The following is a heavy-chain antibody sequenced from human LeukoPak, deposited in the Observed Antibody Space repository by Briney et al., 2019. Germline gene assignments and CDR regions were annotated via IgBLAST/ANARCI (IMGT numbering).Heavy chain of an antibody. J-gene: IGHJ4*02. CDR3: ARYDSSGYSFDY. Sequence: SQTLSLTCTVSGGSISSGDYYWSWIRQPPGKGLEWIGYIYYSGSTYYNPSLKSRVTISVDTSKNQFSLKLSSVTAADMAVYYCARYDSSGYSFDYWGQGTLVTVSS. CDR2: IYYSGST. D-gene: IGHD3-22*01. CDR1: GGSISSGDYY. V-gene: IGHV4-30-4*01.